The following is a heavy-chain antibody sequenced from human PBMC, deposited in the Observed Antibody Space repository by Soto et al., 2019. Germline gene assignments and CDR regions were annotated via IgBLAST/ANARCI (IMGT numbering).Heavy chain of an antibody. V-gene: IGHV3-33*01. CDR2: IWYDGSNK. CDR3: ARERKSGYFDY. J-gene: IGHJ4*02. D-gene: IGHD3-3*01. Sequence: QVQLVESGGGVVQPGRSLRLSCAASGFTFSSYGMHWVRQAPGKGLEWVAVIWYDGSNKYYADSVKGRFTISRDNSKNTLYRQMNSVRAEDTAVYYCARERKSGYFDYWGQGTLVTVSS. CDR1: GFTFSSYG.